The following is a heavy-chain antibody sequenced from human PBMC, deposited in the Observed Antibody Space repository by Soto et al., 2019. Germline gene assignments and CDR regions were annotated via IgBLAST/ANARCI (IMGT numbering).Heavy chain of an antibody. CDR3: ARHRYITSSSYFDN. V-gene: IGHV4-59*08. CDR2: MYYSGTT. Sequence: PSETLSLTCTVSGDSISSYYWSWIRQPPGKGLEWIGYMYYSGTTNYNPSLKSRVTISLDTSKNQFSLKLRSVTAADTAVYYCARHRYITSSSYFDNWGQGTLVTSPQ. D-gene: IGHD6-6*01. CDR1: GDSISSYY. J-gene: IGHJ4*02.